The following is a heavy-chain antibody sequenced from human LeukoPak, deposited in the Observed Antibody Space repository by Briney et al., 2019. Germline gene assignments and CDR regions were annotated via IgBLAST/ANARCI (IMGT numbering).Heavy chain of an antibody. CDR3: ARADVNYGSYSGFLDN. CDR1: GGSLRDYF. J-gene: IGHJ4*02. CDR2: ISYSGTT. Sequence: KPSETLSLTCGVSGGSLRDYFWNWIRQPPGKGLEWIGEISYSGTTNSKSSLKSRVTVSIDTSKNQFSLTLTSVTAADTAVYFCARADVNYGSYSGFLDNWGQGSLVTVSS. D-gene: IGHD5-12*01. V-gene: IGHV4-34*01.